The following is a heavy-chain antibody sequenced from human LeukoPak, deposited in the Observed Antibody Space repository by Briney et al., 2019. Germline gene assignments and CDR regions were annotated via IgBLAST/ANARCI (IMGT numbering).Heavy chain of an antibody. CDR3: ARGPRRGGDH. V-gene: IGHV4-39*01. D-gene: IGHD3-16*01. CDR1: GGSISSGDCD. CDR2: IYSSGST. J-gene: IGHJ4*02. Sequence: SETLSLTCSVSGGSISSGDCDWGWIRQPPGKGLEWIGTIYSSGSTYYNPSLPSPLSISVDTSKNQFSLKLSSVPAADTAVYYCARGPRRGGDHWGQGTLVTVSS.